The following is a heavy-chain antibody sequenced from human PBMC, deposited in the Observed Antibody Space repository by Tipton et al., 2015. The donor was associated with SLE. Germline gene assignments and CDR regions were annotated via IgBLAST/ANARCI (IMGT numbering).Heavy chain of an antibody. D-gene: IGHD3-3*01. CDR1: GYSFTTYG. CDR3: ARGYDFWSGLIDY. V-gene: IGHV1-18*01. J-gene: IGHJ4*02. CDR2: ISVNNGNT. Sequence: QLVQSGGEVKKPGASVKVSCKASGYSFTTYGITWVRQAPGQGIEWMGWISVNNGNTNYAQSLQGRITMTTDTSTNTAYMELRRLTSDDTAVYYCARGYDFWSGLIDYWGQGTLVTVSS.